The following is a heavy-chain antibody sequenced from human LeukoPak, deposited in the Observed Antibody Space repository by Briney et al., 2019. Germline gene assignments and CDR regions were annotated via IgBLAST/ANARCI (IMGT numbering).Heavy chain of an antibody. J-gene: IGHJ4*02. Sequence: TSETLSLTCTVSGGSISSYYWSWIRQPPGKGLEWIGYIYYSGSTNYNPSLKSRVTISVGTSKNQFSLKLSSVTAADTAVYYCARMRLYNYFDYWGQGTLVTVSS. V-gene: IGHV4-59*12. CDR2: IYYSGST. D-gene: IGHD6-25*01. CDR3: ARMRLYNYFDY. CDR1: GGSISSYY.